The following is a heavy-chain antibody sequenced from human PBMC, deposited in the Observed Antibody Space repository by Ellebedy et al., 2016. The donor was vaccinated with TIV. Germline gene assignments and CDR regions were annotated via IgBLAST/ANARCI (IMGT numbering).Heavy chain of an antibody. D-gene: IGHD2-21*02. J-gene: IGHJ4*02. Sequence: AASVKVSCQASGYTFTSFGSIWVRQAPGQGLEWMGWISWYNGNTKYGQTFQGRLTMTTDTSTSTAYMELRSLRPDDTAVYFCARGGNYYTSSGDYRYYFDYWGQGTLVTVSS. CDR3: ARGGNYYTSSGDYRYYFDY. CDR1: GYTFTSFG. CDR2: ISWYNGNT. V-gene: IGHV1-18*01.